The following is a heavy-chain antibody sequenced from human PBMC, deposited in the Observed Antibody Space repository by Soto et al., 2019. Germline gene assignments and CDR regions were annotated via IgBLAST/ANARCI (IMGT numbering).Heavy chain of an antibody. D-gene: IGHD3-3*01. V-gene: IGHV4-59*01. CDR3: VRCGRLLEWFSMDV. Sequence: QVQLQESGPGLVKPSETLSVTCTVSGGSISSYYYSWIRQPPGKGLEWIGYIYNSGSTKYNPSLESRVTISADTSKNQVSLKLTSVTSADTAVYYCVRCGRLLEWFSMDVWGRGTTVTVSS. CDR2: IYNSGST. J-gene: IGHJ6*03. CDR1: GGSISSYY.